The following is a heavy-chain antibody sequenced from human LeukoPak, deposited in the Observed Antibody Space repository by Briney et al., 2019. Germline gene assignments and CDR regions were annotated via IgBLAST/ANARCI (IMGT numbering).Heavy chain of an antibody. V-gene: IGHV3-23*01. D-gene: IGHD6-19*01. CDR2: ISGSGVNT. CDR3: AKHYIAVAGIDYYYYMDV. Sequence: PGGSLRLSCAASGFTFSSYAMSWVRQAPGKGLEWVSVISGSGVNTYYADSVKGRFTISRDNSKNTLYLQMNSLRAEDTAVYYCAKHYIAVAGIDYYYYMDVWGKGTTVTISS. J-gene: IGHJ6*03. CDR1: GFTFSSYA.